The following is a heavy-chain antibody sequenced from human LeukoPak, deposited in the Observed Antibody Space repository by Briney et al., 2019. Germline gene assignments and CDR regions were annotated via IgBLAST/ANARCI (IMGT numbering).Heavy chain of an antibody. Sequence: PGGSLRLSCAASGFTFSSYAMSWVRQAPGKGLEWVSTISGSGGSTYYADSVKGRFTISRDNSKNTLYLQMNSPRAEDTAVYYCAKDRIVVVAAPFDYWGQGTLVTVSS. V-gene: IGHV3-23*01. CDR1: GFTFSSYA. J-gene: IGHJ4*02. CDR2: ISGSGGST. D-gene: IGHD2-15*01. CDR3: AKDRIVVVAAPFDY.